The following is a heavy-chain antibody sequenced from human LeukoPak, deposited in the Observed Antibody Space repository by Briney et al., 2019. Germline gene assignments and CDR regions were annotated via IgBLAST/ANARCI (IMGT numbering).Heavy chain of an antibody. D-gene: IGHD5-18*01. CDR2: IRSKANSYAT. CDR1: GFTFGGSA. Sequence: GGSLRLSCAASGFTFGGSAMHWVRQASGKGLEWVGRIRSKANSYATAYAASVKGRFTISRDDSKNTAYLQMNSLKTEDTAVYYCTGPIQLWSSYYYGMDVWGQGTTVTVSS. CDR3: TGPIQLWSSYYYGMDV. V-gene: IGHV3-73*01. J-gene: IGHJ6*02.